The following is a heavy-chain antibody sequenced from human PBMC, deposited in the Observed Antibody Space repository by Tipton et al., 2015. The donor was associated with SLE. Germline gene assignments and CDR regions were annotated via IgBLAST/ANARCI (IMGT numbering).Heavy chain of an antibody. J-gene: IGHJ6*03. CDR1: SGSVSSGAYY. D-gene: IGHD6-19*01. CDR2: IYYSGST. CDR3: ARETEDTGWIHSRDYIYYYYYVDV. Sequence: TLSLTCTVSSGSVSSGAYYWSWIRQHPGKGLEWIGSIYYSGSTYYNPSLKSRVTISVDTSKNQFSLELSSVTAADTAVYYCARETEDTGWIHSRDYIYYYYYVDVWGQGTTVTVSS. V-gene: IGHV4-39*07.